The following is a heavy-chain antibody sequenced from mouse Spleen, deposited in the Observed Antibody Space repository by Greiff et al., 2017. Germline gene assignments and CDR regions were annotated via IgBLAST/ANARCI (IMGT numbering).Heavy chain of an antibody. CDR3: AEGYGNYFDY. Sequence: VQLQQPGAELVKPGASVKLSCKASGYTFTSYWMHWVKQRPGQGLEWIGMIHPNSGSTKYNEKFKSKATLTVDKSSSTAYMQLSSLTSEDSAVYYCAEGYGNYFDYWGQGTTLTVSS. J-gene: IGHJ2*01. CDR1: GYTFTSYW. V-gene: IGHV1-64*01. CDR2: IHPNSGST. D-gene: IGHD2-10*02.